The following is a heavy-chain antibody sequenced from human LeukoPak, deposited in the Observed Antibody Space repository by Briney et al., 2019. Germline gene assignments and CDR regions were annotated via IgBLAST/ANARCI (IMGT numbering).Heavy chain of an antibody. J-gene: IGHJ4*02. CDR1: GYTFTGYY. V-gene: IGHV1-2*02. Sequence: ASVKVSCKASGYTFTGYYIHWVRQAPGQGLEWMGWINPNSGGTNYAQKFQGRVTMTWDTSISTAYMELARLRSDDTAVYYCARRHIAAAGDYWGQGTLVTVSS. D-gene: IGHD6-13*01. CDR3: ARRHIAAAGDY. CDR2: INPNSGGT.